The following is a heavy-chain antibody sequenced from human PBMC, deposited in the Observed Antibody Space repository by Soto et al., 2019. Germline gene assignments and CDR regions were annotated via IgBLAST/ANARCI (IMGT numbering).Heavy chain of an antibody. V-gene: IGHV1-58*01. CDR1: GFTFTSSA. CDR3: VKTLVSGYSYGLIDP. CDR2: IVVGSGNT. Sequence: ASVKVSCKASGFTFTSSAVQWVRQARGQRLEWIGWIVVGSGNTNYAQKFQGRVTMTRDTSISTAYMELSRLRSDDTAVYYCVKTLVSGYSYGLIDPWGQGTLVTVSS. J-gene: IGHJ5*02. D-gene: IGHD5-18*01.